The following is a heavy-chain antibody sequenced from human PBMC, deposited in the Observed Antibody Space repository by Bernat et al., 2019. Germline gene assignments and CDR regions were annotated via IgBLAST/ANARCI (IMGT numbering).Heavy chain of an antibody. J-gene: IGHJ3*02. CDR1: GYTLTELS. Sequence: QVQLVQSGAEVKKPGASVKVSCKVSGYTLTELSMHWVRQAPGKGLEWMGGFDPEDGETIYAQKFQGRVTMTEDTSTDTAYMELSSLRSEDTAVYYCARDSSNYDYIWGSYRADAFDIWGQGTMVTVSS. CDR3: ARDSSNYDYIWGSYRADAFDI. D-gene: IGHD3-16*02. V-gene: IGHV1-24*01. CDR2: FDPEDGET.